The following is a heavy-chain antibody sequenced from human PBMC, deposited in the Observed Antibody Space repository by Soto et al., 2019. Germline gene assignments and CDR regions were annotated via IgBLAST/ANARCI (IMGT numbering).Heavy chain of an antibody. D-gene: IGHD6-13*01. Sequence: ASVKVSCKASGYTFTSYGISWVRQAPGQGLEWMGWISAYNGNTNYAQKLQGRVTMTTDTFTSTAYMELRSLRSDDTAVYYCARDGIAAAGTVGYYYYYGMDVWGQGTTVTVSS. V-gene: IGHV1-18*01. CDR1: GYTFTSYG. J-gene: IGHJ6*02. CDR3: ARDGIAAAGTVGYYYYYGMDV. CDR2: ISAYNGNT.